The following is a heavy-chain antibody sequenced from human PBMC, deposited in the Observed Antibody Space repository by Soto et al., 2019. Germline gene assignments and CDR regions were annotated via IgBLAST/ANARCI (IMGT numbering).Heavy chain of an antibody. D-gene: IGHD6-19*01. CDR2: ISYTRST. Sequence: SEALSLTCSGSGGSVSSGTYYWSWLRQPPGRGLVWLGYISYTRSTNYNPSLKSRDNISVHTSKNQFSLKLKSVTTADTAVYYCARSKWYSSAWYKDYWGQGTLVTVSS. J-gene: IGHJ4*02. V-gene: IGHV4-61*01. CDR3: ARSKWYSSAWYKDY. CDR1: GGSVSSGTYY.